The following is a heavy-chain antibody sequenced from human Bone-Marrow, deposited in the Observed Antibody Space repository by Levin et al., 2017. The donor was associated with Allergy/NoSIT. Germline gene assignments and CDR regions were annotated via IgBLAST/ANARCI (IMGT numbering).Heavy chain of an antibody. J-gene: IGHJ4*02. CDR2: ISSSSSTI. CDR3: ARDKNTGRGVFDY. V-gene: IGHV3-48*04. CDR1: GFTFSSYS. D-gene: IGHD3-10*01. Sequence: GGSLRLSCAASGFTFSSYSMNWVRQAPGKGLEWVSYISSSSSTIYYADSVKGRFTISRDNAKNSLYLQMNSLRAEDTAVYYCARDKNTGRGVFDYWGQGTLVTVSS.